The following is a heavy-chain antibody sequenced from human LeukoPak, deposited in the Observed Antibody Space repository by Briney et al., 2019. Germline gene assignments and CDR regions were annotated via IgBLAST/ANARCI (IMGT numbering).Heavy chain of an antibody. J-gene: IGHJ3*02. V-gene: IGHV1-18*01. CDR3: AKVLMITFGGVIAPDAFDI. D-gene: IGHD3-16*02. CDR1: GYTFTSYG. CDR2: ISAYNGNT. Sequence: ASVKVSCKASGYTFTSYGISWVRQAPGQGLEWMGWISAYNGNTNYAQKLQGRVTMATDTSTSTAYMELRSLRSDDTAVYYCAKVLMITFGGVIAPDAFDIWGQGTMVTVSS.